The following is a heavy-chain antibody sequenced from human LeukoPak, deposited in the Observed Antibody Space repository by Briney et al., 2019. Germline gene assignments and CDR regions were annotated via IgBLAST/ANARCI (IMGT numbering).Heavy chain of an antibody. CDR3: ARDYPFANNYYDSSGYYYGGTFDY. Sequence: PSETLSLTCTVSGGSISSSSYYWGWIRQPPGKGLEWIGSIYYSGSTYYNPSLKSRVTISVDTSKNQFSLKLSSVTAADTAVYYCARDYPFANNYYDSSGYYYGGTFDYWGQGTLVTVSS. J-gene: IGHJ4*02. CDR2: IYYSGST. V-gene: IGHV4-39*07. D-gene: IGHD3-22*01. CDR1: GGSISSSSYY.